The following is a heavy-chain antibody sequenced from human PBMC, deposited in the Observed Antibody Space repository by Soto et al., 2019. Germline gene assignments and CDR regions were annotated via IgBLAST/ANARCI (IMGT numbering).Heavy chain of an antibody. D-gene: IGHD5-18*01. J-gene: IGHJ6*02. CDR1: GGCISSGGYY. Sequence: QVQLQESGPGLVKPSQTRSLTCTVTGGCISSGGYYWSWIRQHPGKGLEWIGYIYYSGSTYYNPSIKSRVTISVDTSKNQFSRKLSSVTAADTAVYYCARWDSYGPESNGMDDWGQGTTVTVSS. CDR2: IYYSGST. CDR3: ARWDSYGPESNGMDD. V-gene: IGHV4-31*03.